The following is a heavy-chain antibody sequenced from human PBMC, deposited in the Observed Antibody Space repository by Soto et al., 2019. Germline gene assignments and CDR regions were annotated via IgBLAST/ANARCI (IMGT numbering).Heavy chain of an antibody. Sequence: QVQLVESGGGLVQPGGSLRLSCAASGFTFSDYYMSWIRQAPGKGLEWVSYISSSSSYTNYADSVKGRFTISRDNAKNSLYLQMNSLRAEDTAVYYCARGVAAAVNDYWGQGTLVTVSS. V-gene: IGHV3-11*05. CDR2: ISSSSSYT. CDR3: ARGVAAAVNDY. D-gene: IGHD6-13*01. J-gene: IGHJ4*02. CDR1: GFTFSDYY.